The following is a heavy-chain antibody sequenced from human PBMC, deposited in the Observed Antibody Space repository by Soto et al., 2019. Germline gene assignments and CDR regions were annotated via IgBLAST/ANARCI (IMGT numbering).Heavy chain of an antibody. V-gene: IGHV3-30*04. CDR1: GFTFSSFS. D-gene: IGHD1-1*01. CDR3: AREVVTTKWYFDN. Sequence: SGGSLRLSCRTSGFTFSSFSMHWFRQAPGKGLEWVAVIGSTNVKYYADSVKGRFTISRDNSQDTLYLQMDGLRPDDTGVYFCAREVVTTKWYFDNWGQGSLVTVSS. CDR2: IGSTNVK. J-gene: IGHJ4*02.